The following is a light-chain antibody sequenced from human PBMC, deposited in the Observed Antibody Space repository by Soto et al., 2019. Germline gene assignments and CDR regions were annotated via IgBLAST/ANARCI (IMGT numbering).Light chain of an antibody. Sequence: QSVLTQPPSGSGAPGQRVIISCTGSSSNIGAGYDVHWYQQFPGTAPKLLIYANRNRPSGVPDRFSGSKSGTSASLAITGLQAEDEADYYCQSHDSSLSGFYVFGTGTKLTVL. CDR2: ANR. CDR3: QSHDSSLSGFYV. CDR1: SSNIGAGYD. V-gene: IGLV1-40*01. J-gene: IGLJ1*01.